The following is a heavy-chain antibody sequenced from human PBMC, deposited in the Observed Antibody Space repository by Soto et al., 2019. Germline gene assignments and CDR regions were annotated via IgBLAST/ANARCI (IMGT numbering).Heavy chain of an antibody. D-gene: IGHD6-13*01. J-gene: IGHJ4*02. V-gene: IGHV3-23*01. CDR2: ISDTGTRT. CDR1: GFTFSSAA. CDR3: ARESYYSSSWYPTPEAFDY. Sequence: PGGSLRLSCVAAGFTFSSAAMNWVRQAPGKGLEWVSIISDTGTRTHYADSVKGQFTISRDNSKNTLYLDMNSLRAEDTAVYYCARESYYSSSWYPTPEAFDYWGQGTLVTVSS.